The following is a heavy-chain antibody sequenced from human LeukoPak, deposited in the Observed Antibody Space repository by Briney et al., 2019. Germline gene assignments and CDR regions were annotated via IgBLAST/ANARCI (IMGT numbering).Heavy chain of an antibody. CDR3: ARVGGQQLPRGY. D-gene: IGHD6-13*01. Sequence: PGGSLRLSCAASGFTFSSYAMHWVRQAPGKGLEWVAVISYDGSNKYYADSVKGRFTISRDSSKNTLYLQMNSLRAEDTAVYYCARVGGQQLPRGYWGQGTLVTVSS. J-gene: IGHJ4*02. V-gene: IGHV3-30-3*01. CDR2: ISYDGSNK. CDR1: GFTFSSYA.